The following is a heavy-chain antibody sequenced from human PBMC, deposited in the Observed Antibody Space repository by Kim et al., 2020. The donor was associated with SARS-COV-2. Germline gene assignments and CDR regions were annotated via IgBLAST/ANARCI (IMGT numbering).Heavy chain of an antibody. CDR3: AKDLVVVGYYYYVMDV. Sequence: GGSLRLSCAASGFTFSSYGMHWVRQAPGKGLEWVAVISYDGSNKYYVDSVKGRFTISRDNSKNTLYMQMNSLSAEDTAVYYCAKDLVVVGYYYYVMDVWGQGTTVTVSS. V-gene: IGHV3-30*18. CDR2: ISYDGSNK. CDR1: GFTFSSYG. J-gene: IGHJ6*02. D-gene: IGHD2-2*01.